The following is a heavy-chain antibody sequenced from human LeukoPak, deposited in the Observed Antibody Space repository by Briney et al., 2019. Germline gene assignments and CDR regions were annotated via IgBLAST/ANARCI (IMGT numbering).Heavy chain of an antibody. D-gene: IGHD1-14*01. V-gene: IGHV3-48*01. CDR3: AKATGYLL. J-gene: IGHJ4*02. CDR1: GFTFSNYG. CDR2: ISSSGSTI. Sequence: GGSLRLSCTASGFTFSNYGMSWVRQAPGKGLEWVSYISSSGSTIYYADSVKGRFTISRDNSENTLYLQMNGLRAEDTAVYYCAKATGYLLWGQGTLVTVSS.